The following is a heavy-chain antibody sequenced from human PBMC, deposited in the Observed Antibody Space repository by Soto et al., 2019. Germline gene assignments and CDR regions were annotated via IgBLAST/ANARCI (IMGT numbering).Heavy chain of an antibody. CDR2: ISGSVGST. Sequence: EVQLLESGGGFVQPGGSLRLSCTASGFTLSDHGMHWVRQAPGKGLEWVASISGSVGSTFYADSVKGRFTISRDNYLNTLDLQMNSLRAEDTAVYYCAKDRTIASRTFDSWRQGALVTVSS. J-gene: IGHJ4*02. D-gene: IGHD6-6*01. V-gene: IGHV3-23*01. CDR1: GFTLSDHG. CDR3: AKDRTIASRTFDS.